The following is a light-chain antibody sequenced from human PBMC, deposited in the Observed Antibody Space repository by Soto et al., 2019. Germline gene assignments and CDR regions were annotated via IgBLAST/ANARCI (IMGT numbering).Light chain of an antibody. CDR3: QQYNKFPSLT. CDR2: GAS. J-gene: IGKJ4*01. CDR1: QSVSSN. V-gene: IGKV3-15*01. Sequence: EIVMTQSPATLSVSPGERATVSCRASQSVSSNLAWYQQKPGQAPRLLIYGASTRATGIPARFSGSGSGTEFTLTISSLQSEDFALYYCQQYNKFPSLTFGGGTKVEIK.